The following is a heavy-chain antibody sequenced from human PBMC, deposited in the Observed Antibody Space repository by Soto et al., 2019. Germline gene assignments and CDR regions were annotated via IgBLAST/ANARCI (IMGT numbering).Heavy chain of an antibody. V-gene: IGHV3-30-3*01. CDR2: ISYDGSNK. CDR3: ARSFGGSRFDP. CDR1: GFTFSSYA. J-gene: IGHJ5*02. Sequence: GGSLRLSCAASGFTFSSYAMHWVRQAPGKGLEWVAVISYDGSNKYYADSVKGRFTISRDNSKNTLYLQMNSLRAEDTAVYYCARSFGGSRFDPWGQGTLVTVSS. D-gene: IGHD2-15*01.